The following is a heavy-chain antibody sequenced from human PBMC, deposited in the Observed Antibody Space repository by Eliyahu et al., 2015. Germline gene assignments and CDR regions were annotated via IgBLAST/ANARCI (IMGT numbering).Heavy chain of an antibody. CDR1: GFXXSSXX. V-gene: IGHV3-30*18. Sequence: QVQLVESGGGVVQPGRSLRLSCXASGFXXSSXXXXWVRQAPGKGLEWVAVISYDGSNKYYADSVKGRFTISRDNSKNTLYLQMNSLRAEDTAVYYCAKEGADSSGYYFSYYYGMDVWGQGTTVTVSS. J-gene: IGHJ6*02. D-gene: IGHD3-22*01. CDR2: ISYDGSNK. CDR3: AKEGADSSGYYFSYYYGMDV.